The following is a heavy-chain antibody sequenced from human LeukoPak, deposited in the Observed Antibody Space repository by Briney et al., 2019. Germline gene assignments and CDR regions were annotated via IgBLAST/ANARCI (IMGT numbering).Heavy chain of an antibody. D-gene: IGHD6-13*01. V-gene: IGHV5-10-1*01. CDR3: VRQGTHIAAAGIDY. Sequence: GESLKISCKGSGYSFTSYWIGWVRQMPGQGLEWMRMIDPSDSYTNSSPSFQGHVTISVDTSIATAYLQWSSLRAADTAMYYCVRQGTHIAAAGIDYWGQGTLVTVSS. J-gene: IGHJ4*02. CDR1: GYSFTSYW. CDR2: IDPSDSYT.